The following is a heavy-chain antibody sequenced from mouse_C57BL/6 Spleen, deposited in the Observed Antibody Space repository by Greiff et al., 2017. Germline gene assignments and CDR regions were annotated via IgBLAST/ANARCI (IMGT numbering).Heavy chain of an antibody. Sequence: QVQLQQPGAELVKPGASVKLSCKASGYTFTSYWMQWVKQRPRQGLEWIGEIDPSDSYTNYNQKFKGKATLTVDTSSSTAYMQLSSLTSEDSAVYYCASRITTVDYWGQGTTLTVSS. V-gene: IGHV1-50*01. CDR2: IDPSDSYT. D-gene: IGHD1-1*01. CDR1: GYTFTSYW. J-gene: IGHJ2*01. CDR3: ASRITTVDY.